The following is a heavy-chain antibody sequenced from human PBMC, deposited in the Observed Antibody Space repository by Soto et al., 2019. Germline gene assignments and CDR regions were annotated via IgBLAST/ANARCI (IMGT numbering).Heavy chain of an antibody. CDR1: SRSTSSSKNY. CDR2: ISYSGST. CDR3: SRRYSFGSGKYGVDV. V-gene: IGHV4-39*01. Sequence: SETLSLTCTVTSRSTSSSKNYWGWNRQPPGKGLEWIGTISYSGSTYYNPSLNGRVIISVDTSKNQFSLKLSSLTAADTAVYYCSRRYSFGSGKYGVDVWGQGTMVTVSS. D-gene: IGHD3-10*01. J-gene: IGHJ6*02.